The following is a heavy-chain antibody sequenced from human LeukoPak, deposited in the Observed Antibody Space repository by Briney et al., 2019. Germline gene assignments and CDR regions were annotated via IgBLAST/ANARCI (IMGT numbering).Heavy chain of an antibody. D-gene: IGHD4/OR15-4a*01. CDR2: ISSSSSYI. J-gene: IGHJ1*01. CDR3: AKEIYGDPTGGRFQH. Sequence: SGGSLRLSCAASGFTFSSYSMNWVRQAPGKGLEWVSSISSSSSYIYYADSVKGRFTISRDNAKNSLYLQMKSLRAEDTAVYYCAKEIYGDPTGGRFQHWGQGTLVTVSS. V-gene: IGHV3-21*04. CDR1: GFTFSSYS.